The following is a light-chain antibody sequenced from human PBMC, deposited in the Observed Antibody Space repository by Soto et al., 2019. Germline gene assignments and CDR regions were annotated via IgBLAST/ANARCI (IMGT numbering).Light chain of an antibody. Sequence: QSVLTQPPSASGTPGQRVTISCSGSSSNIGSNSVNWYQQLPGAAPKLLIYSNNQRPSGVPDRFSGSKSGTSACLAISGLQSEDEADYYCAAWDDSLNGREVFGTGTKLTVL. J-gene: IGLJ1*01. V-gene: IGLV1-44*01. CDR2: SNN. CDR3: AAWDDSLNGREV. CDR1: SSNIGSNS.